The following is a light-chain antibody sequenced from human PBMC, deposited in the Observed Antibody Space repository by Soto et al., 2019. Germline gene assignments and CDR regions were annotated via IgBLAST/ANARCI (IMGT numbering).Light chain of an antibody. CDR3: ISYAGSNKPA. Sequence: QSVLTQPPSASGSPGQSVAISCSGTSSDVGGYNYVSWHQQHPGKAPKLMIYDVNKRPSGVPDRFSGSKSGNTASLTVSGFQAEDEADYYCISYAGSNKPAFGGGTKVTVL. J-gene: IGLJ2*01. CDR2: DVN. V-gene: IGLV2-8*01. CDR1: SSDVGGYNY.